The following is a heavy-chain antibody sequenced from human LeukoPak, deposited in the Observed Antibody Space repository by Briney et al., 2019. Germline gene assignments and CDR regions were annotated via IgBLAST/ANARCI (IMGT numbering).Heavy chain of an antibody. CDR1: GGTFSSYT. CDR3: AREVGLCGGDCYGLDY. D-gene: IGHD2-21*01. Sequence: GASVKVSCKASGGTFSSYTISWVRQAPGQGLEWTGRIIPILGIANYAQKFQGRVTITADKSTSTAYMELSSLRSEDTAVYYCAREVGLCGGDCYGLDYWGQRTLVTVSS. CDR2: IIPILGIA. V-gene: IGHV1-69*04. J-gene: IGHJ4*02.